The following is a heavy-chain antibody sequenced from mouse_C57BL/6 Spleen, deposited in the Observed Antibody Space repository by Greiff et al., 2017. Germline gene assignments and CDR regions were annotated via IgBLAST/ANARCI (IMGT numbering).Heavy chain of an antibody. CDR3: AREIRDAMDY. J-gene: IGHJ4*01. CDR2: IYPSDSET. CDR1: GYTFTSYW. V-gene: IGHV1-61*01. Sequence: VQLQQPGAELVRPGSSVKLSCKASGYTFTSYWMDWVKQRPGQGLEWIGNIYPSDSETHYNQKFKDKATLTVDKSSSTAYMQLSSLTSEDSAVYYCAREIRDAMDYWGQGTSVTVSS. D-gene: IGHD2-4*01.